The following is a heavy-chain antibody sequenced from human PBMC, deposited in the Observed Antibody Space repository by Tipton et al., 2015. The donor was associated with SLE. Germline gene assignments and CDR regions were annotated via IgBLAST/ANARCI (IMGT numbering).Heavy chain of an antibody. CDR2: ISSSSSYI. CDR1: GFTFSSYS. CDR3: AREHCTNGVCYCFDY. D-gene: IGHD2-8*01. V-gene: IGHV3-21*01. Sequence: SLRLSCAASGFTFSSYSMNWVRQAPGKGLEWVSSISSSSSYIYYADSVKGRFTISRDNAKNSLYLQMNSLRAEDTAVYYCAREHCTNGVCYCFDYWGQGTLVTVSS. J-gene: IGHJ4*02.